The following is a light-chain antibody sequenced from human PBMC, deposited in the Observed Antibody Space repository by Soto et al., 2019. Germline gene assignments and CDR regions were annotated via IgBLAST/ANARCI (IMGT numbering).Light chain of an antibody. CDR2: DTS. CDR3: LLSYSAARQV. Sequence: QSVVTQEPSLTVSPGGTVTLTCGSSTGAVTSGHYPYWFQQKPGQAPRTLISDTSNRHSWTPARFSGSLLGGRAALTLSGAQPEDEAEYYCLLSYSAARQVFGGGTKLTVL. CDR1: TGAVTSGHY. J-gene: IGLJ3*02. V-gene: IGLV7-46*01.